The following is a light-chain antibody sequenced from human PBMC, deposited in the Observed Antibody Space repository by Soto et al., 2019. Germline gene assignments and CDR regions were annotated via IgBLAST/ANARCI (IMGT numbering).Light chain of an antibody. Sequence: DLQMTQSPSTLSASVGDRVTITCRASQSVNSWLAWFQQKPGKAPKLLITVASTLESGVPSRFSGSGSGTEFTLTINSLQPDDFATYYCQQYDSFPRTFGQGTKVEVK. CDR1: QSVNSW. CDR3: QQYDSFPRT. V-gene: IGKV1-5*03. J-gene: IGKJ1*01. CDR2: VAS.